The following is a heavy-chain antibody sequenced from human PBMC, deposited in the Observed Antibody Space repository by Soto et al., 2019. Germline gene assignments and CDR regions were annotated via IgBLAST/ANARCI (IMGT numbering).Heavy chain of an antibody. D-gene: IGHD5-12*01. Sequence: SETLSLTCAVYGGSFSGYYWSWIRQPPGKGLEWIGEINHSGSTNYNPSLKSRVTISVDTSKNQFSLKLSSVTAADTAVYYCARGRRDIVATILAGPFHYWGQGTLVTVSS. J-gene: IGHJ4*02. CDR3: ARGRRDIVATILAGPFHY. CDR1: GGSFSGYY. V-gene: IGHV4-34*01. CDR2: INHSGST.